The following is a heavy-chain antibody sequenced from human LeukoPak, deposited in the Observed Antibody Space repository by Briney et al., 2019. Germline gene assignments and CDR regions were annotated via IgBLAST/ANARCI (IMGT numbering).Heavy chain of an antibody. V-gene: IGHV4-59*08. Sequence: SETLSLTCTVSGGSISSYYWSWIRQPPGKGLEWIGYIYYSGSTNYNPSLKSRVTISVDTSKNQFSLKLSSVTAADTAVYYCASHRGGSGSYLLFDYWGQGTLVTVSS. D-gene: IGHD3-10*01. J-gene: IGHJ4*02. CDR2: IYYSGST. CDR3: ASHRGGSGSYLLFDY. CDR1: GGSISSYY.